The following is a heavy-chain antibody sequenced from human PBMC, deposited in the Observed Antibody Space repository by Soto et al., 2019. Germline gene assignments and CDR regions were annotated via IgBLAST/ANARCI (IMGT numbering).Heavy chain of an antibody. CDR1: GFIFNKYS. J-gene: IGHJ6*02. V-gene: IGHV3-48*02. Sequence: GGSLRLSCAASGFIFNKYSMNWVRQAPGKGLEWVSYISSSSYTIYYADSVKGRFTISRDNAKNSLYLQMNSLRDEDTAVYYCARDISGYDPPFWYYGMDVWGQGTTVTVSS. CDR3: ARDISGYDPPFWYYGMDV. D-gene: IGHD5-12*01. CDR2: ISSSSYTI.